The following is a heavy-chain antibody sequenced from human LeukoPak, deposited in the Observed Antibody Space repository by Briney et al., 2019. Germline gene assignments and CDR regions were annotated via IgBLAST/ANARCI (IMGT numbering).Heavy chain of an antibody. J-gene: IGHJ2*01. Sequence: GGSLRLSCAASAFTFSSYWMHWVRQAPGKGLEWVSRIKGDESSINYADSVEGRFTISRDNAKNTVYLHLNSLRVEDTAVYYCAKGQYFDWACFDLWGRGTLVTVSS. CDR3: AKGQYFDWACFDL. CDR1: AFTFSSYW. V-gene: IGHV3-74*01. D-gene: IGHD3-9*01. CDR2: IKGDESSI.